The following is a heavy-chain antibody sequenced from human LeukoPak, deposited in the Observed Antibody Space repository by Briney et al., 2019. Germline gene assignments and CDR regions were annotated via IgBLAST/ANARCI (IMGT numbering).Heavy chain of an antibody. Sequence: GGSLRLSCAASGFTFSSYGMHWVRQAPGKGLEWVAVISYDGSNKYYADSVKGRFTISRDNSKNTLYLQMNSLRAEDTAVYYCAKDYGSGFNWFDPWGQGTLVTVSS. CDR2: ISYDGSNK. V-gene: IGHV3-30*18. CDR3: AKDYGSGFNWFDP. D-gene: IGHD3-10*01. J-gene: IGHJ5*02. CDR1: GFTFSSYG.